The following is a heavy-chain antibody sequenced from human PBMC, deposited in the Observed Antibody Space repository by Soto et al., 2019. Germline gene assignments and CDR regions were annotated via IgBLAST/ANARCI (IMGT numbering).Heavy chain of an antibody. CDR3: AKDRSITMVRGVIRAFAS. CDR2: ISGSGETP. J-gene: IGHJ4*01. D-gene: IGHD3-10*01. Sequence: WVSXRLSCSCSVCSFVNYPVILFRHAPGKGLEFVSGISGSGETPYYADSVKGRFTISRDNYKNMFYLQMDSLRADDTAVYYCAKDRSITMVRGVIRAFASWGKGNLVT. V-gene: IGHV3-23*01. CDR1: VCSFVNYP.